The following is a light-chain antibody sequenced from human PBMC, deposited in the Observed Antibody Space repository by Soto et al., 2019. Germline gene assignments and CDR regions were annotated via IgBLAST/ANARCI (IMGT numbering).Light chain of an antibody. J-gene: IGLJ1*01. V-gene: IGLV2-23*01. Sequence: QSVLTQPASVSGSPGQSITISCAGTSSDVGSYNLVSWYQQHPGKAPKLMIYEANKRPSGVSNRFSGSKSANTASLTISGLQAEDEADYYCCSYAGSSTCDVFGTGTKVTVL. CDR1: SSDVGSYNL. CDR3: CSYAGSSTCDV. CDR2: EAN.